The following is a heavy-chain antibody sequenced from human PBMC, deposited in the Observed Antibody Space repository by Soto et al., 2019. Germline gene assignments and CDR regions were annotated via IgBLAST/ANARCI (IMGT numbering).Heavy chain of an antibody. Sequence: GESLTVSCRGAGYSCTSYWIGWVRQMPGKGLEWMGIIYPGDSDTRYSPSFQGQVTISADKSISTAYLQWSSLKASDTAMYYCAIREGAFDIWGQGTMVTVSS. J-gene: IGHJ3*02. CDR2: IYPGDSDT. D-gene: IGHD1-26*01. CDR1: GYSCTSYW. CDR3: AIREGAFDI. V-gene: IGHV5-51*01.